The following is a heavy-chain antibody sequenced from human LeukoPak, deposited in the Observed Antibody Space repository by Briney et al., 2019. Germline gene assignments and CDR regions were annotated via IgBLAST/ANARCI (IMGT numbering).Heavy chain of an antibody. CDR2: TYYRSKWYN. J-gene: IGHJ4*02. CDR1: GDSVSSNSAA. Sequence: SQTLSLTCAISGDSVSSNSAAWIWIRQSPSRGLEWLGRTYYRSKWYNDYAVAVKSRITINPDTSKNQFSMQLNSVTPEVTAVYYCARIHGGYRSSSAYFDSWGQGTL. CDR3: ARIHGGYRSSSAYFDS. D-gene: IGHD6-6*01. V-gene: IGHV6-1*01.